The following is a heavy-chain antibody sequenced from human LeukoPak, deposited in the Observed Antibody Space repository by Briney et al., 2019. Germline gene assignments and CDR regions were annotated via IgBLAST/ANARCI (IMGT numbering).Heavy chain of an antibody. D-gene: IGHD6-19*01. CDR2: ISYDGSNK. CDR1: GFTFSGYG. V-gene: IGHV3-30*18. Sequence: PGGSLRLSCAASGFTFSGYGMHWVRQAPGKGLGWVAVISYDGSNKDYGDSVKGRFTISRDNSKNTLDLQMNSLRTEDTAVYYCAKEEKWLADSYGSDVWGQGTTVTVSS. CDR3: AKEEKWLADSYGSDV. J-gene: IGHJ6*02.